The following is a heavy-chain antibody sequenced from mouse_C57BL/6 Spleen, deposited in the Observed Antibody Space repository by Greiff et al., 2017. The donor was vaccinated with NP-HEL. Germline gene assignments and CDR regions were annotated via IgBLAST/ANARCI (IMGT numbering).Heavy chain of an antibody. D-gene: IGHD2-4*01. J-gene: IGHJ1*03. CDR2: INPSNGGT. V-gene: IGHV1-53*01. CDR1: AYTFPSYW. CDR3: ASIYYDYDWYFDV. Sequence: QVQLQQPGTELVKPGASVKLSCKPSAYTFPSYWMHGVRQRPGQGLGWIGNINPSNGGTNYNEKCKSKATLTVDKSSSTAYMQLSSLTSEDSAVYYCASIYYDYDWYFDVWGTGTTVTVSS.